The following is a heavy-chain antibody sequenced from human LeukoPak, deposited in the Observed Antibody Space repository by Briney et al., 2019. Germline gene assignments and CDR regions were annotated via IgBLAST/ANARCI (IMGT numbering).Heavy chain of an antibody. D-gene: IGHD6-19*01. CDR1: GFTFSSYG. V-gene: IGHV3-30*18. J-gene: IGHJ4*02. CDR2: ISYDGSNK. CDR3: AKDAPGYSSGWY. Sequence: GGSLRLSCAASGFTFSSYGMHWVRRAPGKGLEWVAVISYDGSNKYYADSVKGRFTISRDNSKNTLYLQMNSLRAEDTAVYYCAKDAPGYSSGWYWGQGTLVTVSS.